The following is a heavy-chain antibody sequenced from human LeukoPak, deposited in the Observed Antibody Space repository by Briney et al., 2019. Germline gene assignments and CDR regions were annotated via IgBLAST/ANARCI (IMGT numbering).Heavy chain of an antibody. CDR3: ARTYGGNSFGFDY. CDR1: GYSISSGYH. Sequence: SETLSLTCTVSGYSISSGYHWGWIRQPPGKGLEWIGYIYYSGSTNYNPSLKSRVTISVDTSKNQFSLKLSSVTAADTAVYYCARTYGGNSFGFDYWGQGTLVTVSS. V-gene: IGHV4-61*01. D-gene: IGHD4-23*01. J-gene: IGHJ4*02. CDR2: IYYSGST.